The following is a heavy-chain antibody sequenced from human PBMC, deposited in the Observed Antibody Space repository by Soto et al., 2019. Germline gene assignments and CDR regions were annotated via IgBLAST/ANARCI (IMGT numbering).Heavy chain of an antibody. V-gene: IGHV1-2*04. Sequence: GASVKVSCKASGYTFTGYYMHWVRQAPGQGLEWMGWINPNSGGTNYAQKFQGWVTMTRDTSISTAYMELSRLRSDDTAVYYCAIDKAMDSSGYYDYWGQGTLVPVSS. CDR1: GYTFTGYY. CDR3: AIDKAMDSSGYYDY. D-gene: IGHD3-22*01. CDR2: INPNSGGT. J-gene: IGHJ4*02.